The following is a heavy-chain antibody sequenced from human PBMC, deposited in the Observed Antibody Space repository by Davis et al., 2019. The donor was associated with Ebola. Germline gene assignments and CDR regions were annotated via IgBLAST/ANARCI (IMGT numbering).Heavy chain of an antibody. Sequence: MPSETLSLTCTVSGGSISSSSYYWGWIRQPPGKGLEWIGSIYYSGSTYYNPSLKSRVTISVDTSKNQFSLKLSSVTAADTAVYYCARRGGTAAGNAFDSWGQGTLVTVSS. CDR2: IYYSGST. CDR3: ARRGGTAAGNAFDS. J-gene: IGHJ4*02. D-gene: IGHD6-13*01. CDR1: GGSISSSSYY. V-gene: IGHV4-39*01.